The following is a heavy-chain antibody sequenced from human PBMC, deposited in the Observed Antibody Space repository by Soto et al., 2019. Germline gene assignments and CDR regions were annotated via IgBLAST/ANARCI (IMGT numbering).Heavy chain of an antibody. CDR1: GFSLSNARMG. D-gene: IGHD3-22*01. Sequence: QVTLKESGPVLVNPTETLTLTCTVSGFSLSNARMGVSWIRQPPGKALEWLAHIFSNDEKSYSTSLKSRLTISKDTSKSQVVLTMTNMDPVDTATYYCARTTYYYDSSGLDYWGQGTLVTVSS. V-gene: IGHV2-26*01. CDR3: ARTTYYYDSSGLDY. CDR2: IFSNDEK. J-gene: IGHJ4*02.